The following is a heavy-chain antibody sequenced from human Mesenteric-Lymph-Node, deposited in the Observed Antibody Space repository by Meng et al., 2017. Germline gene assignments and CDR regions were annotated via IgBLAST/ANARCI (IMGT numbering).Heavy chain of an antibody. V-gene: IGHV4-4*02. CDR1: GGSIETSTG. D-gene: IGHD2-21*01. Sequence: VSGLVKRSVTLDRTYAVSGGSIETSTGWNWDRQPPGKGLEWIGEIYHMGSTNYNPSLKSRVTISVDKSKNQFSLKLSSVTAADTAVYYCARVPDISWLGRSGLDPWGQGTLVTVSS. CDR2: IYHMGST. J-gene: IGHJ5*02. CDR3: ARVPDISWLGRSGLDP.